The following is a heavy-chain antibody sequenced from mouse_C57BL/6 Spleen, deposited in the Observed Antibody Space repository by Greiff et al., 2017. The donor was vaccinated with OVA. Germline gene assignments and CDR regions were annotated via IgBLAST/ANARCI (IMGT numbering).Heavy chain of an antibody. J-gene: IGHJ1*03. V-gene: IGHV1-7*01. Sequence: QVQLQQSGAELAKPGASVKLSCKASGYTFTSYWMHWVKQRPGQGLEWIGYINPSSGYTKYNQKFKDKATLNADKSSSTAYMQLSSLTYEDSAVYYCARFYYGSSYSWYFDVWGTGTTVTVSS. CDR1: GYTFTSYW. CDR2: INPSSGYT. CDR3: ARFYYGSSYSWYFDV. D-gene: IGHD1-1*01.